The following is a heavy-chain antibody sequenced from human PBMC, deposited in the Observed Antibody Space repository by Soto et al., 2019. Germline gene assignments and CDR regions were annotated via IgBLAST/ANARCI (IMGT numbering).Heavy chain of an antibody. V-gene: IGHV3-30*03. CDR2: ISYDGSNK. J-gene: IGHJ4*02. CDR1: GFVSNDYD. D-gene: IGHD2-21*01. Sequence: QVQLAESGGGVVQPGRSLRLSFATSGFVSNDYDIHWVRQAPGKGLAWLASISYDGSNKYYADSVKGRFTISRDNSKNTLSLQINSLGAEDTAVYYRSRGIKRGLDDWGPGTLVTVSS. CDR3: SRGIKRGLDD.